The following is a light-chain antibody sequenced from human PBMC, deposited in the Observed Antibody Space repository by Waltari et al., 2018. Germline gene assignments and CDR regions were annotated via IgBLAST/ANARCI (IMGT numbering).Light chain of an antibody. V-gene: IGLV2-14*03. CDR2: HVT. Sequence: QSALTQPASVSGSPGQSITISCTGTFSDVGRYDYVSWYQQHPGKAPKLLIHHVTDRPSGVSDRFSGSKAGNTASLTISGLQADDEADYYCTSYTSSTTTPYVFGTGTQVTV. J-gene: IGLJ1*01. CDR3: TSYTSSTTTPYV. CDR1: FSDVGRYDY.